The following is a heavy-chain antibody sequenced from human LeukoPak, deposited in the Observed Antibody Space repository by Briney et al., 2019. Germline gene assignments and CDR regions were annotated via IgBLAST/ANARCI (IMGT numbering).Heavy chain of an antibody. CDR3: ARGAIYCGGDCYLTRYFDY. D-gene: IGHD2-21*02. CDR1: GYTFTSYY. J-gene: IGHJ4*02. Sequence: ASVKVSCKASGYTFTSYYMHWVRQATGQGLEWMGIIHPSGGSTSYAQKFQGRVTMTRDTSTSTVYMELSSLRSEDTAVYYCARGAIYCGGDCYLTRYFDYWGQGTLVTVSS. V-gene: IGHV1-46*01. CDR2: IHPSGGST.